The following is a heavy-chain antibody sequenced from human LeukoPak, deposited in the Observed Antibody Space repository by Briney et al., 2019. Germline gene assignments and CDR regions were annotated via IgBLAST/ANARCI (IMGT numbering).Heavy chain of an antibody. CDR1: GFTFSNAW. J-gene: IGHJ4*02. V-gene: IGHV3-15*07. Sequence: GGSLRLSCTASGFTFSNAWMNWVRQAPGKGLEWVGRIKSKTDGGTTDYAAPVKGRFTISRDDSKNTLYLQMNSLKTEDTAVYYCTTAYIVVVPAAQSDYWGQGTLVTVSS. D-gene: IGHD2-2*01. CDR3: TTAYIVVVPAAQSDY. CDR2: IKSKTDGGTT.